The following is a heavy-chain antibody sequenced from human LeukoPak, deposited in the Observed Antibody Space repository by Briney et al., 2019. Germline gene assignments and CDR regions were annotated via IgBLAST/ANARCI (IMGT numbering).Heavy chain of an antibody. V-gene: IGHV3-74*01. CDR2: INTDGSST. D-gene: IGHD5-18*01. CDR3: AGQIQYGMDV. CDR1: GFSISTYW. J-gene: IGHJ6*02. Sequence: QSGGSLRLSCAASGFSISTYWMHWVRQAPGKGLVWVSRINTDGSSTIYADSVKGRFTISRDNAKNTLFLQMNSLRAEDTAVYYCAGQIQYGMDVWGQGTTVTVSS.